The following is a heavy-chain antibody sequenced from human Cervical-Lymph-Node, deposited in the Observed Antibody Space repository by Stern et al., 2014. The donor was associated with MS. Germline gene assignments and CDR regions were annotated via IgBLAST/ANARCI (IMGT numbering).Heavy chain of an antibody. CDR3: AKGPGYYDPFDY. V-gene: IGHV3-9*01. CDR1: GFTFDDYA. D-gene: IGHD3-22*01. CDR2: ISWNSDNI. Sequence: EVQLVESGGGLVQPGRSLRLSCAASGFTFDDYAMHWVRQAPGKGLELVSGISWNSDNIGYADSVKGRFTISRDNAKNSLYLQMNSLRAEDTALYYCAKGPGYYDPFDYWGQGTLVTVSS. J-gene: IGHJ4*02.